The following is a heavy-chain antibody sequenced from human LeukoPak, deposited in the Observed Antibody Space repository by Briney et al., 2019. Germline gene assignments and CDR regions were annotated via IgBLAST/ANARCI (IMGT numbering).Heavy chain of an antibody. J-gene: IGHJ3*02. CDR3: ARGFLRRVVPVARGYAFDI. CDR1: GYTFTGYY. V-gene: IGHV1-2*02. D-gene: IGHD2-2*01. Sequence: ASVKVSCKASGYTFTGYYMHWVRQAPGQGLEWMGWINPNSGGTNYAQKFQGRVTMTRDTSISTAYMELSRLRSDDTAVYYCARGFLRRVVPVARGYAFDIWGQGTMVTVSS. CDR2: INPNSGGT.